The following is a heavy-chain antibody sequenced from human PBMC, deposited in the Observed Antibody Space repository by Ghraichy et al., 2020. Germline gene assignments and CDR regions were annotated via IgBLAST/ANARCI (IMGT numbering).Heavy chain of an antibody. D-gene: IGHD3-16*01. J-gene: IGHJ3*01. Sequence: LSLTCAASGFTVSSNYMSWVRQAPGKGLEWVSVIYSGGSTYYSDAVKGRFTISRDNSKNTLYLQMNSLRAEDTAVYYCARGVGGAADAFAFWGQETMVTVSS. V-gene: IGHV3-53*01. CDR2: IYSGGST. CDR3: ARGVGGAADAFAF. CDR1: GFTVSSNY.